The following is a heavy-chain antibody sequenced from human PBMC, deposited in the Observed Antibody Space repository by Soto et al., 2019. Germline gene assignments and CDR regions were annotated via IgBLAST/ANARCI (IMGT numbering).Heavy chain of an antibody. Sequence: ASVKVSCKASGYIFSANYIHWVRQAPGQGLEWLGWINPHRGATNYAQKFLGRVTVSADTSARTAYMDLARLKSDDTAVSYCVRAHARGFSNWFYPWRRGTMVTVSS. V-gene: IGHV1-2*02. CDR2: INPHRGAT. CDR1: GYIFSANY. CDR3: VRAHARGFSNWFYP. J-gene: IGHJ5*01. D-gene: IGHD3-22*01.